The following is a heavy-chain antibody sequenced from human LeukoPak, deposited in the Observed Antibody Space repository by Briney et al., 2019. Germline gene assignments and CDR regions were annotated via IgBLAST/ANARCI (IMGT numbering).Heavy chain of an antibody. CDR1: GGSISSSSYY. D-gene: IGHD3-10*01. J-gene: IGHJ5*02. Sequence: SETLSLTCTVSGGSISSSSYYWGWIRQPPGKGLEWIGSIYYSGSTYYNPSLKSRDTISVDTSKNQFSLKLSSVTAADTAVYYCARRGYGSGTWFDPWGQGTLVTVSS. V-gene: IGHV4-39*01. CDR2: IYYSGST. CDR3: ARRGYGSGTWFDP.